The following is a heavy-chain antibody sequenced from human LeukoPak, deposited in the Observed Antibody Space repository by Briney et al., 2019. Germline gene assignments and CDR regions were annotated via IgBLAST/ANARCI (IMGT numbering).Heavy chain of an antibody. CDR3: ARGAQAWQLVPFDF. Sequence: KPSETLSLTCAVYGGSFSGYYWSWIRQPPGKGLEWIGEINHSGSTNYNPSLKSRVTISVDTSKNQFSLKLSSVTAADTAVYYCARGAQAWQLVPFDFWGQGALVAVSS. V-gene: IGHV4-34*01. J-gene: IGHJ4*02. CDR2: INHSGST. CDR1: GGSFSGYY. D-gene: IGHD6-13*01.